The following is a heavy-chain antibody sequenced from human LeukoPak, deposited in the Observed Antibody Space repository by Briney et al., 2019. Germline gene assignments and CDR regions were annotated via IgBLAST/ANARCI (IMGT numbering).Heavy chain of an antibody. J-gene: IGHJ4*02. V-gene: IGHV4-59*01. CDR2: IYYSGST. CDR3: ARGGYSYGTPPGY. D-gene: IGHD5-18*01. Sequence: SETLSLTCTVSGGSISSYYWSWIRQPPGKGLEWIGYIYYSGSTNYNPSLKSRVTISVDTSKNQFSLKLSSVTAADTAVYYCARGGYSYGTPPGYWGQGTLVTVSS. CDR1: GGSISSYY.